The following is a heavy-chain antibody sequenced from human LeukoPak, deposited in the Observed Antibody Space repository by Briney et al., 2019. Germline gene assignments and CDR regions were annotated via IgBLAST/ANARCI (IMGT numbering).Heavy chain of an antibody. CDR3: AREYNWFDP. CDR2: ISYSGGT. J-gene: IGHJ5*02. CDR1: GDSISAYY. V-gene: IGHV4-59*01. Sequence: PSETLSLTCTVSGDSISAYYWTWIRQPLGKGLEWIGYISYSGGTNYNASLKSRVTISLDTFKNQFSLKLTSVTAADTAMYYCAREYNWFDPWGQGTLVTVSS.